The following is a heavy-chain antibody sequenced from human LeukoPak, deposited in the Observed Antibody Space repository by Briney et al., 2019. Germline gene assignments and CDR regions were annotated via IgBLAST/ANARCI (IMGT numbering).Heavy chain of an antibody. Sequence: PGGSLRLSCAASGFTFSSYEMNWVRQAPGKGLEWVSYISSSGSTIYYADSVKGRFTISRDNAKNSLYLQMNSLRAEDTAVYYCARDLSGLYYYYGMDVWGKGTAVTVSS. CDR2: ISSSGSTI. J-gene: IGHJ6*04. CDR3: ARDLSGLYYYYGMDV. V-gene: IGHV3-48*03. CDR1: GFTFSSYE.